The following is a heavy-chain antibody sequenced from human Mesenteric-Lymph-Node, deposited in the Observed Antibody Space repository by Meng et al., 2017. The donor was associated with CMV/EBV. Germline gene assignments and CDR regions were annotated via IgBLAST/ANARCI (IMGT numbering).Heavy chain of an antibody. CDR3: VRRGGYCDSSNCYGYWYFDL. V-gene: IGHV5-51*01. CDR2: IYPTDSDT. Sequence: GESLKISCKSSGYTFTNFWIGWVRQMPGEGLEWMGVIYPTDSDTRYSPSFQGQVTLSADKSINTAYLQWSSLRASDTAMYYCVRRGGYCDSSNCYGYWYFDLWGRGTLVTVSS. CDR1: GYTFTNFW. J-gene: IGHJ2*01. D-gene: IGHD2-2*01.